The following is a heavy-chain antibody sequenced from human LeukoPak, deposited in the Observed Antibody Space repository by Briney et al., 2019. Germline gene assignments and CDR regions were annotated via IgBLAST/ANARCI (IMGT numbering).Heavy chain of an antibody. D-gene: IGHD3-10*01. V-gene: IGHV4-4*07. CDR3: AREARITMVRGVPHY. Sequence: SETLSLTCTVSGGSISSYYWSWLRQPAGKGLEWIGRIYTSGSTNYNPSLKSRVTMSVDTSKNQFSLKLSSVTAADPAVYYCAREARITMVRGVPHYWGQGTLVTVSS. J-gene: IGHJ4*02. CDR1: GGSISSYY. CDR2: IYTSGST.